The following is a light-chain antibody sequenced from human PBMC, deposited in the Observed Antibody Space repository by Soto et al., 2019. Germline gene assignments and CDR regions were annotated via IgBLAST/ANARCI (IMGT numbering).Light chain of an antibody. CDR1: QNIGTW. CDR3: QQCGDSWS. CDR2: DAS. V-gene: IGKV1-5*01. Sequence: DIRMTQSPSTLSASVGERVTITCRASQNIGTWLAWYQQKPGKAPDLLIYDASTLESGVPSRFSGSGSGTAFTLTISSLQPGDLATYYCQQCGDSWSFGQGSKVEIK. J-gene: IGKJ1*01.